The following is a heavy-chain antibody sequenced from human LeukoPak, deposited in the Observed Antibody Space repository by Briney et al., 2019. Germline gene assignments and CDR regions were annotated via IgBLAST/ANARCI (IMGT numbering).Heavy chain of an antibody. CDR3: ARALGYSYGYAVDY. J-gene: IGHJ4*02. Sequence: SETLSLTCTVSGGSVISTTYYWGWIRQPPGKGLEYIGSFYYTGTTYYNPSLKSRVTISVDTSKNQVSLNLNSVTAADTAVYYCARALGYSYGYAVDYWGQGTLVTVSS. CDR1: GGSVISTTYY. V-gene: IGHV4-39*01. D-gene: IGHD5-18*01. CDR2: FYYTGTT.